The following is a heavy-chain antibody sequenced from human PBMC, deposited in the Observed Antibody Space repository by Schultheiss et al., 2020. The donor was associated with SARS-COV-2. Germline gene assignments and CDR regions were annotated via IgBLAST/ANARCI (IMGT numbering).Heavy chain of an antibody. V-gene: IGHV3-48*01. CDR3: AKYRITMVRGVNTYYFDY. CDR1: GFTFSSYS. CDR2: ISSSSSTI. J-gene: IGHJ4*02. D-gene: IGHD3-10*01. Sequence: GGSLRLSCAASGFTFSSYSMNWVRQAPGKGLEWVSYISSSSSTIYYADSVKGRFTISRDNAKNSLYLQMNSLRAEDTAVYYCAKYRITMVRGVNTYYFDYWGQGTLVTVSS.